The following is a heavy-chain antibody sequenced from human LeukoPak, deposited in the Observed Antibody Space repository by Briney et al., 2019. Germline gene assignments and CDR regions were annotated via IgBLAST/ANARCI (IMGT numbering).Heavy chain of an antibody. V-gene: IGHV3-66*01. CDR1: GFTVSSNY. J-gene: IGHJ4*02. Sequence: SGGSLRLSCAASGFTVSSNYMSWVRQAPGKGLEWVSLIYSGGSTYYADSVKGRFTIFRDSSKNTLYLQMNNLRAEDTAVYYCAARIWGAYYTFDCWGQGTLVTVSS. D-gene: IGHD3-3*01. CDR3: AARIWGAYYTFDC. CDR2: IYSGGST.